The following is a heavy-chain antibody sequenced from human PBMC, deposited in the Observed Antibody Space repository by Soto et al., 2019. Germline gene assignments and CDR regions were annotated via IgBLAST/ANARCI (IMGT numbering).Heavy chain of an antibody. D-gene: IGHD6-6*01. CDR3: ARGGLFSSSHLPLDP. V-gene: IGHV1-18*01. Sequence: ASVKVSCKASGYTFTSYGISWARQAPGQGLEWMGWISAYNGNTNYAQKLQGRVTMTTDTSTSTAYMELRSLRSDDTAVYYCARGGLFSSSHLPLDPWGQGTLVTVSS. CDR2: ISAYNGNT. CDR1: GYTFTSYG. J-gene: IGHJ5*02.